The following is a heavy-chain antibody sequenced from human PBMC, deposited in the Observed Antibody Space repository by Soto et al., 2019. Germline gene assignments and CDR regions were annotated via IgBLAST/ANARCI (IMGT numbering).Heavy chain of an antibody. CDR2: IKEDGSET. CDR1: GFTFSSYW. D-gene: IGHD3-10*01. CDR3: TRVSLLHPDDY. V-gene: IGHV3-7*01. Sequence: GGSLRLSCAASGFTFSSYWMSWVRQAPGKGLEWVANIKEDGSETYYVDSVKGRFTISRDNAENSLYLQMNSLRAEDTAVYYCTRVSLLHPDDYRGQRTLVTGSS. J-gene: IGHJ4*02.